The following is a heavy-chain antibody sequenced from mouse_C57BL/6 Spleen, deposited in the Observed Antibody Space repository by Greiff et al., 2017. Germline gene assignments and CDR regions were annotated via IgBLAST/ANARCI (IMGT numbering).Heavy chain of an antibody. CDR1: GYTFTSHW. CDR3: ARTLYDYDEEGFAY. D-gene: IGHD2-4*01. J-gene: IGHJ3*01. Sequence: QVHVKQSGPELVRPGASVKISCKAPGYTFTSHWMQWVRQRPGQGLEWIGEIFPGSGSTYYNEKFKGKATLTVDTSSSTAYMQLSSLTSEDSAVYFCARTLYDYDEEGFAYWGQGTLVTVSA. CDR2: IFPGSGST. V-gene: IGHV1-56*01.